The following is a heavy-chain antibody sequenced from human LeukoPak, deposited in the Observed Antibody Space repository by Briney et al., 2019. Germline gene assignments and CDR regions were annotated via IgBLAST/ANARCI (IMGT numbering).Heavy chain of an antibody. J-gene: IGHJ3*02. CDR2: ISGSGGST. CDR3: ARALYYYDSSGYYPYGAFDI. D-gene: IGHD3-22*01. Sequence: GGSLTLSCAASGFTFSSYAMSWVRQAPGKGLEWVLAISGSGGSTSHADSVKGRFTISRHKSKNTLYLQMNSLRAEDTAVYYCARALYYYDSSGYYPYGAFDIWGQGTMVTVSS. CDR1: GFTFSSYA. V-gene: IGHV3-23*01.